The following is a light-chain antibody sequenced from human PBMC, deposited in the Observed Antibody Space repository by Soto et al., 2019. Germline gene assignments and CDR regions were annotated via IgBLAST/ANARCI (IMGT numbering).Light chain of an antibody. V-gene: IGKV3-15*01. CDR2: GAS. CDR3: QQYNNWPPHS. CDR1: QSVSSN. J-gene: IGKJ5*01. Sequence: EIVMTQSPATLSVSPGERATLSCRASQSVSSNVAWYQQKPGQAPRLLIYGASTRATGIPARFSGSGSGTEFTLTISSLQSEDFAVYYCQQYNNWPPHSFGQGTRREIK.